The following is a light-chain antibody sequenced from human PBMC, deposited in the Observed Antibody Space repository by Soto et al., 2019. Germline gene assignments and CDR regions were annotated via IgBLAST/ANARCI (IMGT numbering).Light chain of an antibody. V-gene: IGKV1-5*01. CDR3: QQYNSYLRT. J-gene: IGKJ1*01. CDR2: DAS. Sequence: DIQMTQYPSTLSASVGDRVTITCRASQSISSWLAWYQQKPGKAPKLLIYDASSLESGVPSRFSGSGSGTEFTLTISSLQPDDFATYYCQQYNSYLRTFGQGTKVEIK. CDR1: QSISSW.